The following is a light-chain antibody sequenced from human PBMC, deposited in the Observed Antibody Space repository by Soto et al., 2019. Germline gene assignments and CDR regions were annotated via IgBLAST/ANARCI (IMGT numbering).Light chain of an antibody. V-gene: IGKV1-39*01. CDR1: QSFSSY. Sequence: DIQLTQSPSSQSATVEDKVNITYQVSQSFSSYLNWYQQKPGKAPKLLIYAASSLQSGVPSRFSGSGSGTDFTLTISSLQPEDFATYYRQQSYSTPLTFGGGTKVDIK. J-gene: IGKJ4*01. CDR2: AAS. CDR3: QQSYSTPLT.